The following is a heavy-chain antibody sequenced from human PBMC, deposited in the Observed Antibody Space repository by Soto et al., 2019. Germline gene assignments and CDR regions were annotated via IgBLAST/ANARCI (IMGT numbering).Heavy chain of an antibody. D-gene: IGHD6-19*01. CDR3: AKDRAVAGTTWSFDY. J-gene: IGHJ4*02. CDR1: GFTFSTYA. V-gene: IGHV3-23*01. Sequence: GGSLRLSCAASGFTFSTYAMTWVRQAPGKGLEWVSALTGSGTNTNYADSVKGRFTISRDNSKNMLYLQMNSLRAEDTAVYYCAKDRAVAGTTWSFDYWGQGTLVTVSS. CDR2: LTGSGTNT.